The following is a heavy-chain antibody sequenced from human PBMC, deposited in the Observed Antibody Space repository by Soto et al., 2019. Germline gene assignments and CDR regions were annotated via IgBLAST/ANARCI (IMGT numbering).Heavy chain of an antibody. Sequence: GGSLRLSCAASGFTFTGSSISWVRQAPGKGLEWVSSISSRSSYIYYADSVKGRFTISRDNAKNSVYLQMDSLRAEDTAVYYCAKTGGSVSTLYYFDYWGQGTPVTVSS. CDR2: ISSRSSYI. D-gene: IGHD3-10*01. CDR3: AKTGGSVSTLYYFDY. J-gene: IGHJ4*02. V-gene: IGHV3-21*06. CDR1: GFTFTGSS.